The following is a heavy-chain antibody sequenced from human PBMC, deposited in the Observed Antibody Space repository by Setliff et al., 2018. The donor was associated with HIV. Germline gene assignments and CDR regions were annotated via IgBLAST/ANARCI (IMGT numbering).Heavy chain of an antibody. CDR2: ILSDGSNE. J-gene: IGHJ6*03. CDR1: GFTFNSHT. CDR3: ARDRKFGSSGHYYYYMDV. V-gene: IGHV3-30*04. D-gene: IGHD6-6*01. Sequence: PGGSLRLSCVASGFTFNSHTMHWVRQAPGKGLEWVTVILSDGSNEYYADSVYGRFTISRDNSKNTLSLQMNSLRAGDTAVYYCARDRKFGSSGHYYYYMDVWGKGTTVTVSS.